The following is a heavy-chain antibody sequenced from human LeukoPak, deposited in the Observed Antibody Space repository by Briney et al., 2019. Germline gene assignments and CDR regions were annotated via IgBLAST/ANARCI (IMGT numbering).Heavy chain of an antibody. D-gene: IGHD5-18*01. CDR1: GFTFSSYS. Sequence: GGSLRLSCAASGFTFSSYSMNWVRQAPGKGLEGVSSISSSSSYIYYADSVKGRFTISRDNAKNSLYLQMNSLRAEDTAVYYCARGDTATIDYWGQGTLVTVSS. CDR2: ISSSSSYI. V-gene: IGHV3-21*01. CDR3: ARGDTATIDY. J-gene: IGHJ4*02.